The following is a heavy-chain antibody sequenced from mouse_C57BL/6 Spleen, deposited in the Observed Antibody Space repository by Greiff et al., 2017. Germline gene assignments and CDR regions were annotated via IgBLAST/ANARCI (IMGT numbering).Heavy chain of an antibody. J-gene: IGHJ3*01. CDR2: INPSSGYT. Sequence: QVHVKQSGAELAKPGASVKLSCKASGYTFTSYWMHWVKQRPGQGLEWIGYINPSSGYTKYNQKLKDKATLTADKSSSTAYMQLSILTYEDSAVYYCARSYYSNDFAYWGQGTLVTVSA. D-gene: IGHD2-5*01. CDR3: ARSYYSNDFAY. V-gene: IGHV1-7*01. CDR1: GYTFTSYW.